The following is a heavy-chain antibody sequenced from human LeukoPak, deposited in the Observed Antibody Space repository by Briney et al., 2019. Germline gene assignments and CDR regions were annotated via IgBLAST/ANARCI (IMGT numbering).Heavy chain of an antibody. Sequence: GGPLRLSCAASGFTFSSYSMNWVRQAPGKGLEWVSSISSSSSYIYYADSVKGRFTISRDNAKNSLYLQMNSLRAEDTAVYYCARDRGVGATSAFDIWGQGTMVTVSS. CDR3: ARDRGVGATSAFDI. V-gene: IGHV3-21*01. J-gene: IGHJ3*02. D-gene: IGHD1-26*01. CDR2: ISSSSSYI. CDR1: GFTFSSYS.